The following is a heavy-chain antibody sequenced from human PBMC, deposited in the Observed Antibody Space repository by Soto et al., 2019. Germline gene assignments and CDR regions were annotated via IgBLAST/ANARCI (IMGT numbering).Heavy chain of an antibody. J-gene: IGHJ4*02. Sequence: VQLLDSGGGLVQPGGSLRLSCAASGFTFSNYAMTWVRQGPGKGLEWVPGISGSGGRSYYADSVKGRFTISRDNSKSTLYLQMNSLRAEDPAVYYCAKAYFVWSSEQPYYFDYWGQGTLVTVSS. CDR3: AKAYFVWSSEQPYYFDY. V-gene: IGHV3-23*01. D-gene: IGHD3-16*01. CDR2: ISGSGGRS. CDR1: GFTFSNYA.